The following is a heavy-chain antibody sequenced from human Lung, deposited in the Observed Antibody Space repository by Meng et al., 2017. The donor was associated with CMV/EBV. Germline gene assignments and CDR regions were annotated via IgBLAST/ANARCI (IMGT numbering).Heavy chain of an antibody. Sequence: SXAASGFTFSSYWMHWVRQAPGKGLVWVSRINSDGSSTSYADSVKGRFTISRDNAKNTLYLQMNSLRAEDTAVYYCARGGSSWGGKYYYYGMDVWGQGTTVXVSS. J-gene: IGHJ6*02. V-gene: IGHV3-74*01. CDR3: ARGGSSWGGKYYYYGMDV. CDR1: GFTFSSYW. D-gene: IGHD6-13*01. CDR2: INSDGSST.